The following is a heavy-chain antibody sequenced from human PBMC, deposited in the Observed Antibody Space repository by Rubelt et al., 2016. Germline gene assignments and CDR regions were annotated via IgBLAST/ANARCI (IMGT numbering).Heavy chain of an antibody. J-gene: IGHJ4*02. Sequence: QVQLVQSGSELKKPGASVKVSCQTSGYTFTGYYIHWVRQATGQGLEWMGWMNADRGNTGYAQKFQGRLTMTRNTSISTAYMELSSLGPEDTAVYDCARGSGRFYDVLRDWGQGTLVTVAS. CDR2: MNADRGNT. CDR1: GYTFTGYY. CDR3: ARGSGRFYDVLRD. D-gene: IGHD1-26*01. V-gene: IGHV1-8*02.